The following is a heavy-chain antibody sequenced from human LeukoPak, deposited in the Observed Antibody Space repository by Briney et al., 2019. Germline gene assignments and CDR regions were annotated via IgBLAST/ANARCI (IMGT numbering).Heavy chain of an antibody. J-gene: IGHJ3*02. CDR3: ARGTYSSGRCDVFDI. CDR2: VSPDGNSK. CDR1: GFTLGSYPA. D-gene: IGHD3-22*01. Sequence: GGSLRLSCAASGFTLGSYPAMHWVRQAPGKGLEWVAAVSPDGNSKYFADSVKGRFTISIDIPGDALFLDLNSLRVEDTAVYYCARGTYSSGRCDVFDIWGQGTMVTVSS. V-gene: IGHV3-30-3*01.